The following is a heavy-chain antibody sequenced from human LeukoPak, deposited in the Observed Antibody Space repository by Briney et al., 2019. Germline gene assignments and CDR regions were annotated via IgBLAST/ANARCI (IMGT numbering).Heavy chain of an antibody. CDR1: GGSISSYY. V-gene: IGHV4-59*01. CDR2: IYYSGST. CDR3: ARDVRHLAVAKRYPGVYYYYMDV. D-gene: IGHD6-19*01. J-gene: IGHJ6*03. Sequence: PSETLSLTCTVSGGSISSYYWSWIRQPPGKGLEWIGYIYYSGSTNYNPSLRSRVTISVDTSKNQFSLKLSSVTAADTAVYYCARDVRHLAVAKRYPGVYYYYMDVWGKGTTVTVSS.